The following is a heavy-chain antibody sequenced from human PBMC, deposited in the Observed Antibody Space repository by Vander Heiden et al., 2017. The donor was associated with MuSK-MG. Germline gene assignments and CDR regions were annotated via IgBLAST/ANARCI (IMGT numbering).Heavy chain of an antibody. CDR1: GYTSTSYD. J-gene: IGHJ6*03. CDR2: MNPNSGNT. Sequence: QVQLVQSGAEVKKPGASVKASCKAPGYTSTSYDINWVRQATGQGLEWMGWMNPNSGNTGYAQKFQGRVTMTRNTSISTAYMELSSLRSEDTAVYYCARRKRGYYYYYYMDVWGKGTTVTVSS. V-gene: IGHV1-8*01. CDR3: ARRKRGYYYYYYMDV.